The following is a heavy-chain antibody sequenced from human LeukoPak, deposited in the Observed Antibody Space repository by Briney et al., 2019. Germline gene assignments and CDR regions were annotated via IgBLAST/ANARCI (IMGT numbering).Heavy chain of an antibody. V-gene: IGHV3-21*01. Sequence: GGSLRLSCAASGFTFSSYTMNWVRQAPGKGLEWVSSISSSSSYIYYADSVKGRFTISRDNAKNSLYLQMNSLRADDTAVYCCAREPRYCSGGSCYSLIDYWGQGTLVTVSS. CDR1: GFTFSSYT. J-gene: IGHJ4*02. CDR2: ISSSSSYI. CDR3: AREPRYCSGGSCYSLIDY. D-gene: IGHD2-15*01.